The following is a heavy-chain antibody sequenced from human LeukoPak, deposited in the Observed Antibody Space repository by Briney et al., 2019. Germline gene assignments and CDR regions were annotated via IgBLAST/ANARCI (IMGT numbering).Heavy chain of an antibody. D-gene: IGHD3-10*01. V-gene: IGHV3-49*04. CDR3: SRADYYGSGSPISLDV. J-gene: IGHJ6*04. Sequence: QPGRSLRLSCAASGFTFSDYYMSWVRQAPGKGLEWVGFIRSKAYGGTTEYAASVKGRFTISRDDSKSIAYLQMNSLKTGDTAVYYCSRADYYGSGSPISLDVWGKGTTVTVSS. CDR2: IRSKAYGGTT. CDR1: GFTFSDYY.